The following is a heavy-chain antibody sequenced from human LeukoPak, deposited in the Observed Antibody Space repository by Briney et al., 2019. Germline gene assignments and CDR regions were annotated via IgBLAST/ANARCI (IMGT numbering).Heavy chain of an antibody. J-gene: IGHJ4*02. CDR1: GLTFSDFW. CDR2: VKGDGRTT. Sequence: GGSLRLSCAASGLTFSDFWMHWVRQPPGKGLVWVALVKGDGRTTIYADSVKGRFTISRDNAKNTLYLQKNSLRADDSGVYYCATGHSYGYDYWGQGVLVTVSS. V-gene: IGHV3-74*01. D-gene: IGHD5-18*01. CDR3: ATGHSYGYDY.